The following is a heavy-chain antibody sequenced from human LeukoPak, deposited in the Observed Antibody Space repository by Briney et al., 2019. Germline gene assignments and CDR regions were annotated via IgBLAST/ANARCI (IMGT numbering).Heavy chain of an antibody. V-gene: IGHV1-18*01. CDR3: ARVVWLTYYDILTGVVRPTNWFDP. J-gene: IGHJ5*02. Sequence: GASVKVSCKASGYTFTSYGISWVRQAPGQGLEWMGWISAYNGNTNYAQKLQGRVTMTTDTSTSTAYMELRSLRSDDTAVYYCARVVWLTYYDILTGVVRPTNWFDPWGQGTLVTVSS. D-gene: IGHD3-9*01. CDR2: ISAYNGNT. CDR1: GYTFTSYG.